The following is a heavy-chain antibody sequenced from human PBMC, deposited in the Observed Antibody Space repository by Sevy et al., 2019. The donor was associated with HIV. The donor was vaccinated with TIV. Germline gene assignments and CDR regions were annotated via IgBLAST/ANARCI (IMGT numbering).Heavy chain of an antibody. CDR2: IKQDGSEK. Sequence: GGSLRLSCAASGFTFSSYWMTWVRQAPGKGVEWVANIKQDGSEKFYVDPVKGRFTISRDNANNSLFLQMNSLRAEDTAVYYCARPYRTDPFYYSGSSGYYYPSYFDNWGQGTLVTVSS. V-gene: IGHV3-7*01. CDR1: GFTFSSYW. D-gene: IGHD3-22*01. J-gene: IGHJ4*02. CDR3: ARPYRTDPFYYSGSSGYYYPSYFDN.